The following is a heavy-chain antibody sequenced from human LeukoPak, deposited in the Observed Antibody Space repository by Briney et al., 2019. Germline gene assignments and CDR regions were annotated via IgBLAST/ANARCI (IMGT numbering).Heavy chain of an antibody. Sequence: PGGSLRLSCAASGFTFSSYWMHWVRQAPGKGLVWVSRINIEGSTSNYADSVKGRFTISRDNAKNAVYLQMNSLRVEDTAVYYCARASALATLPFAYWGQGTLVTVSS. CDR1: GFTFSSYW. V-gene: IGHV3-74*01. CDR2: INIEGSTS. CDR3: ARASALATLPFAY. D-gene: IGHD5-24*01. J-gene: IGHJ4*02.